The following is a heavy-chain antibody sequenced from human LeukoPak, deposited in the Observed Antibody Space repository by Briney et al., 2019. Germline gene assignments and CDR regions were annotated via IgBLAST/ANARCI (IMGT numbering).Heavy chain of an antibody. CDR3: AKASYGDYNYFDY. D-gene: IGHD4-17*01. Sequence: GGSLRLSCAASGFTFNTYAMNWVRQAPGKGLEWVSTISGSGDRTFYADSVKGRFTISRDNSKNTLYLQMNSLRAEDTAVYYCAKASYGDYNYFDYWGQGTLVTVSS. CDR1: GFTFNTYA. J-gene: IGHJ4*02. V-gene: IGHV3-23*01. CDR2: ISGSGDRT.